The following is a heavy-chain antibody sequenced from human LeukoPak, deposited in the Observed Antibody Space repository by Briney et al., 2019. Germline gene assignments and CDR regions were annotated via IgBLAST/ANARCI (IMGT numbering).Heavy chain of an antibody. V-gene: IGHV3-23*01. CDR3: AKDGGGNSLFDS. CDR1: GFTFSAYG. J-gene: IGHJ4*02. Sequence: PGGSLRLSCAASGFTFSAYGMGWVRQAPGKGLEWVSTLSDSGVNIHYADSVKGRFTISRDNSKSTLYLQMNSLRVEDTAVYYCAKDGGGNSLFDSWGQGTLVSVSS. CDR2: LSDSGVNI. D-gene: IGHD3-16*01.